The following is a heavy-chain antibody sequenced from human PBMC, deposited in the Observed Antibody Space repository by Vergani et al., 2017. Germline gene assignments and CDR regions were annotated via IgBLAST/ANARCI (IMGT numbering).Heavy chain of an antibody. V-gene: IGHV3-21*05. J-gene: IGHJ4*02. D-gene: IGHD3-22*01. CDR1: GFTFSSYS. Sequence: EVQLVESGGGLVKPGGSLRLSCAASGFTFSSYSMNWVRQAPGKGLEWVSYISSSSSNTYYADSVKGRFTISRDNAKISLYLEMNSLRAEDTAVYYCAKGSRGMLVVDVFDYWGQGTLVTVSS. CDR2: ISSSSSNT. CDR3: AKGSRGMLVVDVFDY.